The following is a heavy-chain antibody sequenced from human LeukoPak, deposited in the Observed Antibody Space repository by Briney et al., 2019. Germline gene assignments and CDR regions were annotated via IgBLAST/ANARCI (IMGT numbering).Heavy chain of an antibody. J-gene: IGHJ4*02. D-gene: IGHD6-13*01. CDR3: ATAISQSSSSWYLCDY. V-gene: IGHV3-66*01. CDR1: GFTVSSTY. Sequence: GGSLRLSCAASGFTVSSTYMSWVRQAPGKGLEWVSLLYSGGGSYYPDSVKGRFTISRDNAKNTLYLQMNSLRAEDTAFYYCATAISQSSSSWYLCDYWGQGTLVTVSS. CDR2: LYSGGGS.